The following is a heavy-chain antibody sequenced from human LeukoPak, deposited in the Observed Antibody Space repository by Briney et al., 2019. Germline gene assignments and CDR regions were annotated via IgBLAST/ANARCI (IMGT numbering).Heavy chain of an antibody. D-gene: IGHD5-18*01. CDR2: IYPDSSNT. V-gene: IGHV5-51*01. Sequence: GESLKISCKGSPYHLPNYWIVYLRQMPGKGLEWMGIIYPDSSNTRFSPSFQGQVTISADKSISTPYLQWSSLKATDTAMYYCARVRYSSGATYYFENCGHRTLVTVSS. CDR3: ARVRYSSGATYYFEN. CDR1: PYHLPNYW. J-gene: IGHJ4*01.